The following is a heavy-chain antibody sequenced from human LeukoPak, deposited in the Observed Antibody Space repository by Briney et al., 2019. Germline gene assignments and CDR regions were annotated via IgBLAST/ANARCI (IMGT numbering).Heavy chain of an antibody. J-gene: IGHJ5*02. CDR2: INTDGTTT. V-gene: IGHV3-74*01. D-gene: IGHD1-26*01. CDR3: ARDSYSWISNWLDP. CDR1: GFTFSDYW. Sequence: GGSLRLSCSAAGFTFSDYWMHWFRQTPGKGLMWVSRINTDGTTTTYADSVKGRFTISRDNAKNTLYLQMNSLRVEDTAVYYCARDSYSWISNWLDPWGQGTLVAVSS.